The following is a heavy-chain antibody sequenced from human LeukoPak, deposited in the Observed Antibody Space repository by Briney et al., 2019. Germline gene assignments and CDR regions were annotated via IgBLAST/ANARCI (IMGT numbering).Heavy chain of an antibody. Sequence: PGGSLRLSCAASGFTFSDYYMSWIRQAPGKGLEWVSYISSSGSTIYYADSVKGRFTISRDNAKNSLYLQMNSLRAEDTAVYYCARDRTYYYDSSGYYSDAFDIWGQGTKVTVSS. CDR3: ARDRTYYYDSSGYYSDAFDI. CDR2: ISSSGSTI. D-gene: IGHD3-22*01. V-gene: IGHV3-11*01. CDR1: GFTFSDYY. J-gene: IGHJ3*02.